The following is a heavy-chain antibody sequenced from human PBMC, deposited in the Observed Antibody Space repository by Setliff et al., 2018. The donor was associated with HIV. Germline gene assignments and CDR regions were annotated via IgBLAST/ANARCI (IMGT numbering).Heavy chain of an antibody. CDR3: ATDDYGGDSFDN. D-gene: IGHD4-17*01. CDR1: GYTFTVYY. J-gene: IGHJ4*02. V-gene: IGHV1-2*02. Sequence: ASVKVSCKASGYTFTVYYMHWVRQAPGQGLEWMGWIKPDTGGTSYAQKFQGRVTMTRDTSITTAYMELSRLGSDDTAVYYCATDDYGGDSFDNWGQGTLVTVSS. CDR2: IKPDTGGT.